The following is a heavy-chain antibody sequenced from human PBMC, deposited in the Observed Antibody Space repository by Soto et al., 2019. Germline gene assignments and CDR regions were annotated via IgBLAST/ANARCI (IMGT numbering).Heavy chain of an antibody. V-gene: IGHV3-66*01. J-gene: IGHJ4*02. D-gene: IGHD2-15*01. CDR3: VRSFFCSGGSCYSISSH. Sequence: EVQLVESGGGLVQPGGSLRLSCAPSGFTVSSNDMSWVRQAPGKGLEWVSVIYTGGGTYYADSVKGRFTISRDNSKNMLYLQMNSLRDEDTAVYYCVRSFFCSGGSCYSISSHWGQGTLVTVSS. CDR1: GFTVSSND. CDR2: IYTGGGT.